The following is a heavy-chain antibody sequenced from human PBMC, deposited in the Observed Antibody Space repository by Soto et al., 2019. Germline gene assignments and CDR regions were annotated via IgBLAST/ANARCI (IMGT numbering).Heavy chain of an antibody. Sequence: EVQLVESGGGLVKPGGSLRLSCAASGFTFSSYSMNWVRQAPGKGLEWVSSISSSSSYIYYADSVKGRFTISRDNAKNSLYLQMNSLRAEDTAVYYCARGSSSGYCSGGSCSLWYFQHWGQGTLVTVSS. D-gene: IGHD2-15*01. CDR2: ISSSSSYI. J-gene: IGHJ1*01. CDR1: GFTFSSYS. V-gene: IGHV3-21*01. CDR3: ARGSSSGYCSGGSCSLWYFQH.